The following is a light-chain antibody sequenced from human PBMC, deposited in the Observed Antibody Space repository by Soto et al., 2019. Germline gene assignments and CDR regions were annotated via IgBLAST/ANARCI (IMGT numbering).Light chain of an antibody. J-gene: IGLJ1*01. V-gene: IGLV2-14*01. CDR1: TSDIGGYNY. CDR2: EVS. CDR3: SSYPSGSTLYF. Sequence: QSALTQPASVSGFPGQSIAISCTGTTSDIGGYNYVSWYQQHPGKAPKLVIFEVSNRPSGVSNRFSGSKSGNTASLTISALQPEDDAAYYCSSYPSGSTLYFFGTVTKVTVL.